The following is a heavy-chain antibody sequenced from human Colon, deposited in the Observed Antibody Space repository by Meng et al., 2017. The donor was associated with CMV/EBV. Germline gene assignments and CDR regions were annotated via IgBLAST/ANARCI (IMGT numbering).Heavy chain of an antibody. Sequence: GGPRRLSGAAPGFTFSSYGMHGVRQTPGKGLAWVANIKEDGSEKYYVDSVKGRFTISRDNAKNSLYLQMNSLRAEDTAVYYCARDANCSSTSCYVSAYYYGMDVWGQGTTVTVSS. D-gene: IGHD2-2*01. CDR3: ARDANCSSTSCYVSAYYYGMDV. V-gene: IGHV3-7*01. CDR1: GFTFSSYG. CDR2: IKEDGSEK. J-gene: IGHJ6*02.